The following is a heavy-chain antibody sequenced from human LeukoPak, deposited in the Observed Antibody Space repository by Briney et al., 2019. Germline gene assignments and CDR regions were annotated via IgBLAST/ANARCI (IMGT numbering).Heavy chain of an antibody. CDR3: ARAYESRFLFDW. D-gene: IGHD2-8*01. V-gene: IGHV3-30*02. J-gene: IGHJ4*02. Sequence: PGGSLRLSCAASGFTFSSYGMHWVRQAPGKGLEWVAFIRYDGSNKYYADSVKGRFTISRDNAKNSLYLQMSSLRAEDTAVYYCARAYESRFLFDWWGQGTLVTVSS. CDR2: IRYDGSNK. CDR1: GFTFSSYG.